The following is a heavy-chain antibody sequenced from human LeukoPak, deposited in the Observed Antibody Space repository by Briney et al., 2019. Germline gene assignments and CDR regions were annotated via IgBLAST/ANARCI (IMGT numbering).Heavy chain of an antibody. D-gene: IGHD3-22*01. J-gene: IGHJ3*02. CDR3: ARALDYYDISGGFDI. V-gene: IGHV4-34*01. CDR2: INHSGST. CDR1: GGSFSGYY. Sequence: SETLSLTCAVYGGSFSGYYWSWIRQPPGKGLEWIGEINHSGSTNYNPSLKSRVTISVDTSKNQFSLKLSSVTAADTAVYYCARALDYYDISGGFDIWGQGTMVTVSS.